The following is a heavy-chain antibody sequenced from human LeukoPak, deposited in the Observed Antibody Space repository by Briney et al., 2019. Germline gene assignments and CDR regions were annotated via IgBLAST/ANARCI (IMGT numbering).Heavy chain of an antibody. CDR3: ARQRGGSSPGGAFDI. Sequence: ASETLSLTCTVSGGSISSYYWSWIRQPPGKGLEWIGYIYYSGSTNYNPSLKSRVTISVDTSKNQFSLKLSSVTAADTAVYYCARQRGGSSPGGAFDIWGQGTMVTVSS. D-gene: IGHD2-15*01. CDR2: IYYSGST. J-gene: IGHJ3*02. CDR1: GGSISSYY. V-gene: IGHV4-59*08.